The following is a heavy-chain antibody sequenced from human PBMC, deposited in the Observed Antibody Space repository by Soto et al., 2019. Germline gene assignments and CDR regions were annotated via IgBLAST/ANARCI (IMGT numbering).Heavy chain of an antibody. J-gene: IGHJ5*02. CDR3: ARVTGLGWFDP. CDR2: MYYTGNN. CDR1: GGSISGYY. Sequence: SETLSLTCTVSGGSISGYYWSWIRQPPGKGLEWIGYMYYTGNNNYHPSLKSRVTISLDTSKNQFSLKLSSVTAADTAVYYCARVTGLGWFDPWGQGTLVTVSS. D-gene: IGHD3-9*01. V-gene: IGHV4-59*01.